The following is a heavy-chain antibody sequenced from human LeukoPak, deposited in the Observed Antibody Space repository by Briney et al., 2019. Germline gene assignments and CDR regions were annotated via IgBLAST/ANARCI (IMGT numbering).Heavy chain of an antibody. J-gene: IGHJ4*02. V-gene: IGHV4-61*01. D-gene: IGHD6-19*01. CDR3: ARVRLFGSGRTGFDY. CDR2: IYYSGST. Sequence: PSETLSLTCTVSGGSVGSGSYYWSWIRQPPGKGLEWIGYIYYSGSTNYNPSLKSRVTISVDTSKNQFSLKLSSVTAADTAVYYCARVRLFGSGRTGFDYWGQGTLVIVSS. CDR1: GGSVGSGSYY.